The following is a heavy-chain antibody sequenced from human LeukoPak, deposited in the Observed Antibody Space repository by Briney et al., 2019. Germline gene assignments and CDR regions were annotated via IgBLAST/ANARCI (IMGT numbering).Heavy chain of an antibody. D-gene: IGHD3-22*01. CDR2: IYYSGST. Sequence: SETLSLTCTVSGGSISSGDYYWSWIRQPPGKGLEWIGYIYYSGSTYYNPSLKSRVTMSVDMSRNQFSLKLSSVTAADTAVYYCARGSFSFGYYYDSSDYRDAFDIWGQGTMVTVSS. CDR1: GGSISSGDYY. CDR3: ARGSFSFGYYYDSSDYRDAFDI. J-gene: IGHJ3*02. V-gene: IGHV4-30-4*01.